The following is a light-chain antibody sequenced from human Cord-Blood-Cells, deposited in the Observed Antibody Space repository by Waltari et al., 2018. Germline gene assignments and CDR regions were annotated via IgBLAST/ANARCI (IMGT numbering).Light chain of an antibody. CDR3: CSYAGSSTVV. Sequence: QSALTQPASVSGSPGQAITISCTGSSSDVGSYNLVSWYQQPPVKAHKLMIYEGSKRPAGVSNRFSGSKAANTASLTISGLQAGDEADYYCCSYAGSSTVVFGGGTKLTVL. CDR2: EGS. V-gene: IGLV2-23*01. CDR1: SSDVGSYNL. J-gene: IGLJ2*01.